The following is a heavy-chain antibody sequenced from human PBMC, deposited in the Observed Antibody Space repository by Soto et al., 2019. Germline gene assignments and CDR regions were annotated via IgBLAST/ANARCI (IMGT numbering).Heavy chain of an antibody. D-gene: IGHD2-15*01. CDR2: ISYDGSNK. J-gene: IGHJ6*02. CDR3: ARDPSPKLYSYYYYGMDV. CDR1: GFTFSSYA. V-gene: IGHV3-30-3*01. Sequence: GGSLRLSCAASGFTFSSYAMHWVRQAPGKGLEWVAVISYDGSNKYYADSVKGRFTISRDNSKNTLYLQTNSLRAEDTAVYYCARDPSPKLYSYYYYGMDVWGQGTTVTVSS.